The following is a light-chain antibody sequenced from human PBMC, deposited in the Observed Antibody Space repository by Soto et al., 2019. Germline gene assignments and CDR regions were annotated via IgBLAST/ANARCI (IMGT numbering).Light chain of an antibody. Sequence: DIQMTPSPSTLSASVGDRVTITCRASQSISSWLAWYQQKPGKAPKLLIYKASSLESGVPSRFSGSGSGTEFTLTSSSLQPDDFATYYCQQYNSYPYTFGQGTKLEIK. V-gene: IGKV1-5*03. CDR1: QSISSW. CDR3: QQYNSYPYT. J-gene: IGKJ2*01. CDR2: KAS.